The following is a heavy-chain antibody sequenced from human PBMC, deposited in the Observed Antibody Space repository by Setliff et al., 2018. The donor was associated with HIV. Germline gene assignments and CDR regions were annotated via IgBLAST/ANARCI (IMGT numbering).Heavy chain of an antibody. D-gene: IGHD3-10*01. CDR1: GYTFTNYA. CDR3: SRSGVPPYYYYGMDV. Sequence: ASVKVSCKASGYTFTNYAMHWVRQAPGQRLEWMGWINSYNGNTKFAQKFQGRVTMTTDTSTTTAFMELRSLKADDTGIYYCSRSGVPPYYYYGMDVWGQGTTVTASS. CDR2: INSYNGNT. V-gene: IGHV1-3*01. J-gene: IGHJ6*02.